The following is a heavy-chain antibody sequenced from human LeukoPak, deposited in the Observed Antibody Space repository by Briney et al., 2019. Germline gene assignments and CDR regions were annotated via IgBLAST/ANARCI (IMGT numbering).Heavy chain of an antibody. D-gene: IGHD3-22*01. V-gene: IGHV1-18*01. CDR1: GYTFTSYG. J-gene: IGHJ6*02. Sequence: ASVKVSCKASGYTFTSYGISWVRQAPGQGLEWMGWISAYNGNTNYAQEVQGRVSMTTDTSTTTAYLELRSLRSDDTAVYYCASSTITMIVVVITNYYYYGMDVWGQGTTVTVSS. CDR2: ISAYNGNT. CDR3: ASSTITMIVVVITNYYYYGMDV.